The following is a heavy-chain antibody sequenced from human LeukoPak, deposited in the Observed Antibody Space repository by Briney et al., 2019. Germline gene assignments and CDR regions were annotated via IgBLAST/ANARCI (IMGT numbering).Heavy chain of an antibody. V-gene: IGHV3-23*01. D-gene: IGHD6-19*01. J-gene: IGHJ4*02. CDR1: GITFSNYA. CDR2: ISGSGGST. Sequence: PGASLRLSCAASGITFSNYAMSWVRQAPGKGLEWVAAISGSGGSTYYADSVKGRFTISRDNSKNSLYLQTNSLRAGDTAVYYCAKPPDLGWESDYFDFWGQGTLVTVSS. CDR3: AKPPDLGWESDYFDF.